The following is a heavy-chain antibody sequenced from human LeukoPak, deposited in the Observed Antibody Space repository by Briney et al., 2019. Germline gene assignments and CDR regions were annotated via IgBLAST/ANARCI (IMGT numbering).Heavy chain of an antibody. Sequence: GGSLRLSCAASGFTFDDYAMHWVRQAPGKGLEWVSGISWNSGSIGYADSVKGRFTISRDNAKNSLYLQMNSLRAEDTAVYYCAREATSNYYYYYMDVWGKGTTVTVSS. CDR1: GFTFDDYA. CDR2: ISWNSGSI. V-gene: IGHV3-9*01. CDR3: AREATSNYYYYYMDV. D-gene: IGHD5-12*01. J-gene: IGHJ6*03.